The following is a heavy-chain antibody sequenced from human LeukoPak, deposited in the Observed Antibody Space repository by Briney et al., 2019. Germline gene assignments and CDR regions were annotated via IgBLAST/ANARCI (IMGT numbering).Heavy chain of an antibody. CDR3: ARGPEKNDY. CDR2: INHSGST. CDR1: GGSFSGYY. V-gene: IGHV4-34*01. D-gene: IGHD1-14*01. Sequence: SETLSLTCAVYGGSFSGYYWSWIRQPPGKGLEWIGEINHSGSTNYNPSLKSRVTISVDTSKNQFSLKLSSVTAADTAVYYCARGPEKNDYWGQGTLVTVSS. J-gene: IGHJ4*02.